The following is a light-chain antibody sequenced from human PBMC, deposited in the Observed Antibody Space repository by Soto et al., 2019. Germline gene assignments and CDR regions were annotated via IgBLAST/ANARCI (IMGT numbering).Light chain of an antibody. Sequence: DIQMTQSPSTLSASVGDRVTITCRASQTISTWLAWYQQKPGKAPKLLIYRASSLESGVPSRFSGSGSGTEFTLTISRLQPDDFATYYCQQYYGFPLTFGGGTKVDIK. CDR3: QQYYGFPLT. CDR1: QTISTW. J-gene: IGKJ4*01. CDR2: RAS. V-gene: IGKV1-5*03.